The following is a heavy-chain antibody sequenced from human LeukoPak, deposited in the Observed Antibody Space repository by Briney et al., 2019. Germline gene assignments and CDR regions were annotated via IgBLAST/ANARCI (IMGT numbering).Heavy chain of an antibody. J-gene: IGHJ4*02. CDR1: GFTFSSYA. CDR3: AKDPVRDYDSSGYYYEPGFDY. D-gene: IGHD3-22*01. Sequence: QSGGSLRLSCAASGFTFSSYAMSWVRQAPGKGLEWVSAISGSGGSTYYADSVKGRFTISRDNSKNTLYLQMNSLRAEDTAVYYCAKDPVRDYDSSGYYYEPGFDYWGQGTLVTVSS. CDR2: ISGSGGST. V-gene: IGHV3-23*01.